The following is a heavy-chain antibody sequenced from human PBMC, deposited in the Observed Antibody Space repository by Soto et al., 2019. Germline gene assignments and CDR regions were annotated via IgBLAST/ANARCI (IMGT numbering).Heavy chain of an antibody. J-gene: IGHJ3*02. CDR3: ARGIFYSSGRRAFDI. Sequence: SSETLSLTCTVSGGSISSYYWSWIRQPPGKGLEWIGYIYYSGSTNYNPSLKSRVTISVDTSKNQFSLKLSSVTAADTAVYYCARGIFYSSGRRAFDIWGQGTMVTVSS. CDR1: GGSISSYY. V-gene: IGHV4-59*01. D-gene: IGHD6-19*01. CDR2: IYYSGST.